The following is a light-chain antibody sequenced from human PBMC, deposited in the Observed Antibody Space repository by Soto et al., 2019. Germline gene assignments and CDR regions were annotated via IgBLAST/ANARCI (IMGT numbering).Light chain of an antibody. Sequence: EIVLTQSPGTLSMSAGEGATLSCRASQSVSSSNLAWYQQKPGQAPRLLIYGASSRAIGIPDRFSGSGSGTDFTLTITRLGPVDFAVYYCQQYATSPWSFGQGTKV. V-gene: IGKV3-20*01. CDR2: GAS. J-gene: IGKJ1*01. CDR3: QQYATSPWS. CDR1: QSVSSSN.